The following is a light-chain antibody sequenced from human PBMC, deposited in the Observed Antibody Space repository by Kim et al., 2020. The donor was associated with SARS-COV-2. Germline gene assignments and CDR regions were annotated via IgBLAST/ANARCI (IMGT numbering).Light chain of an antibody. V-gene: IGLV2-14*03. Sequence: GQSITISFTGTSSDVGGYNYVSCYQHHPGKAPKLMIYDVSNRPSGVSNRFSGSKSGNTASLTISGLQAEDEADYYCSSYTSSSTYVFGTGTKVTVL. CDR2: DVS. J-gene: IGLJ1*01. CDR1: SSDVGGYNY. CDR3: SSYTSSSTYV.